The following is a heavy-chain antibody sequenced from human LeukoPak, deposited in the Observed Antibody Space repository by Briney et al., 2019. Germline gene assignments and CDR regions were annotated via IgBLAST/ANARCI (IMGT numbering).Heavy chain of an antibody. CDR3: AKDESYYDILSLT. CDR2: IRYDGSNK. CDR1: GFTFSSSG. Sequence: PGGSLRLSCAASGFTFSSSGMHWVRQAPGKGLEWAAFIRYDGSNKYHADSVKGRFTISRANSKNTLHLQMNSLRAEDTAVYYCAKDESYYDILSLTWGQGTLVTVSS. V-gene: IGHV3-30*02. D-gene: IGHD3-9*01. J-gene: IGHJ4*02.